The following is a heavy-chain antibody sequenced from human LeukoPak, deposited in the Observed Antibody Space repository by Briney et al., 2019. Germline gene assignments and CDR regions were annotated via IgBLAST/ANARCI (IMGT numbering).Heavy chain of an antibody. Sequence: PGGSLRLSCAASGFRFSSYGMSWVRQAPGKGLEWVSAISGSGGTIYYADSVKGRFTISRDNAKNSLYLQMNSLRAEDTAVYYCARVLAPVWDYWGQGTLVTVSS. J-gene: IGHJ4*02. V-gene: IGHV3-23*01. D-gene: IGHD1-14*01. CDR2: ISGSGGTI. CDR1: GFRFSSYG. CDR3: ARVLAPVWDY.